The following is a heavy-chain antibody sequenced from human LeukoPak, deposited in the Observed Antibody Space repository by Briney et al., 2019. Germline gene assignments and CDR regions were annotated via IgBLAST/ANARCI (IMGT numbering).Heavy chain of an antibody. V-gene: IGHV4-34*01. CDR1: GGSFSGYY. CDR3: ARSRMTTVWYFGL. Sequence: SETLSLTCAVYGGSFSGYYWSWIRQPPGKGLEWIGEINHSGSTNYNPSLKSRVTISVDTSKNQFSLKLSSVTAADTAVYYCARSRMTTVWYFGLWGRGTLVTVSS. J-gene: IGHJ2*01. D-gene: IGHD4-17*01. CDR2: INHSGST.